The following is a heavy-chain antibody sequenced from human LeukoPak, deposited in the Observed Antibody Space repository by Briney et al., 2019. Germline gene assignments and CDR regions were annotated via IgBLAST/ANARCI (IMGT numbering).Heavy chain of an antibody. CDR3: ARVTRHNYFYYVDV. Sequence: ASVKVSCKTSGYTFTKNGITWVRQAPGQGLEWMGWIGVNDGKTNYAQNFRGRVVMTTDTSTSTAYMELRSLRDDATAVYYCARVTRHNYFYYVDVWGKGTTVTVSS. CDR2: IGVNDGKT. V-gene: IGHV1-18*01. J-gene: IGHJ6*03. CDR1: GYTFTKNG.